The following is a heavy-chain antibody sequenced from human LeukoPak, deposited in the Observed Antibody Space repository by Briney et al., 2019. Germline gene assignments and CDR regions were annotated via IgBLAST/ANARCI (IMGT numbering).Heavy chain of an antibody. CDR1: GGSVSSGSYY. CDR3: ARVLAGYYYGMDV. Sequence: SETLSLTCTVSGGSVSSGSYYWSWIRQPPGKGLEWIGYIYYSGSTNYNPSLKSRVTISVDTSKDQFSLKLSSVTAADTAVYYCARVLAGYYYGMDVWGQGTTVTVSS. D-gene: IGHD2-15*01. CDR2: IYYSGST. J-gene: IGHJ6*02. V-gene: IGHV4-61*01.